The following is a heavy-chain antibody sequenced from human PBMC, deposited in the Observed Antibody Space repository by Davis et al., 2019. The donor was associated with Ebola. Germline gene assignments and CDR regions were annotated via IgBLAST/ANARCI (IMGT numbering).Heavy chain of an antibody. CDR3: ARVRYYGSGSPIDY. D-gene: IGHD3-10*01. J-gene: IGHJ4*02. V-gene: IGHV4-4*02. Sequence: MPGGSLRLSCAVSGGSISSSNWWSWVRQPPGKGLEWIGEMYHSGSTNYNPSLKSRVTISVDTSKNQFSLKLSSVTAADTAVYYCARVRYYGSGSPIDYWGQGTLVTVSS. CDR2: MYHSGST. CDR1: GGSISSSNW.